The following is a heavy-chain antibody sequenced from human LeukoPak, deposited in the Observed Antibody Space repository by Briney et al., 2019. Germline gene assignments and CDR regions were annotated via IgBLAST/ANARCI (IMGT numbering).Heavy chain of an antibody. CDR3: TKEGSMSQWAFDI. J-gene: IGHJ3*02. CDR2: MSDGGTHT. CDR1: GFTFSRYG. Sequence: GGSLRLSCAASGFTFSRYGMHWVRQAPGKGLEWVTVMSDGGTHTYYADSVKGRFTISRGNSRNTLYLQMNSLRVEDTAVYYCTKEGSMSQWAFDIWGQGTMVTVSS. V-gene: IGHV3-30*18. D-gene: IGHD2/OR15-2a*01.